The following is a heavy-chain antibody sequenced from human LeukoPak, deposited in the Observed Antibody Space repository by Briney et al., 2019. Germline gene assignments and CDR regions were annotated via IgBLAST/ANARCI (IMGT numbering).Heavy chain of an antibody. Sequence: TSETLSLTCTVSGDSISSSSYYWGWIRQPPGKGLEWIGSMYYSGSTYYNPSLTSRVTISVDTSKNQFSLKLSSVTAADTAVYYCASLTRLRYGMDVWGQGTTVTVSS. CDR1: GDSISSSSYY. D-gene: IGHD5-12*01. V-gene: IGHV4-39*01. CDR3: ASLTRLRYGMDV. J-gene: IGHJ6*02. CDR2: MYYSGST.